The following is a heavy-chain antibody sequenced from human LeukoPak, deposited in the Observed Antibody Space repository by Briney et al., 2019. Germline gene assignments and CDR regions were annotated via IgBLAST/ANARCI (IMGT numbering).Heavy chain of an antibody. Sequence: SDTLSLTCTVSGGSISSSSYYCGWIRQPPGKGLEWIGMIYYSGSTYYNPSLKSRVPISVDTSKNQSSLQLSSVTAADPAVYYCARIVGASDYWGQGTLVTVSS. D-gene: IGHD1-26*01. CDR3: ARIVGASDY. CDR1: GGSISSSSYY. CDR2: IYYSGST. V-gene: IGHV4-39*01. J-gene: IGHJ4*02.